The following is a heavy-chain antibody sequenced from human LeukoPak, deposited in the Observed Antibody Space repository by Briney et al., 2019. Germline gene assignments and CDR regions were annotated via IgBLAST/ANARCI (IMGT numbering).Heavy chain of an antibody. CDR3: ARNVVVPALDAFDI. Sequence: SETLSLTCTVSGGSISSSSYYWGWIRQPPGKGLEWIGSIYYSGSTYYNPSLKSRVTISVDTSKNQFSLKLSSVTAADTAVYYCARNVVVPALDAFDIWGQGTMVTVSS. CDR1: GGSISSSSYY. CDR2: IYYSGST. V-gene: IGHV4-39*01. D-gene: IGHD2-2*01. J-gene: IGHJ3*02.